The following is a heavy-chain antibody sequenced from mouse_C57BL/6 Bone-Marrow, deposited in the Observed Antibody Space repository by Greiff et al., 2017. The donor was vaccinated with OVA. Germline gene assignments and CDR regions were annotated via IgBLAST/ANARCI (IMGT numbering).Heavy chain of an antibody. V-gene: IGHV5-2*01. Sequence: EVKLVESGGGLVQPGESLKLSCESNEYEFPSHDMSWVRKTPEKRLELVAAITSDGGSPYYPDTMERRFIISRDNTKKTLYLQMSSLRSEDTALYYCASPSIVTTRYYAMDYWGQGTSVTVSS. CDR3: ASPSIVTTRYYAMDY. CDR1: EYEFPSHD. D-gene: IGHD2-5*01. J-gene: IGHJ4*01. CDR2: ITSDGGSP.